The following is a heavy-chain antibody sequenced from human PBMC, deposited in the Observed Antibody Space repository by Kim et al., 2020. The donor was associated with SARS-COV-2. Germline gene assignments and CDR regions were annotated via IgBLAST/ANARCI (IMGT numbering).Heavy chain of an antibody. J-gene: IGHJ4*02. CDR2: ISAYNGNT. V-gene: IGHV1-18*01. CDR3: ARASGPGTYSPRSGGALGY. D-gene: IGHD1-26*01. Sequence: ASVKVSCKASGYTFTSYGISWVRQAPGQGLEWMGWISAYNGNTNYAQKLQGRVTMTTDTSTSTAYMELRSLRSDDTAVYYCARASGPGTYSPRSGGALGYWGQGTLVTVSS. CDR1: GYTFTSYG.